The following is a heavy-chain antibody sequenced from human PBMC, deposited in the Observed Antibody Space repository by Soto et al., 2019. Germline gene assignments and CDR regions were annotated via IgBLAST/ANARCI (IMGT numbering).Heavy chain of an antibody. CDR3: ARVWGAVTKPGNYGIDV. Sequence: TRSLPCPFSGFSLSSAGYFLSRTPQPTGKGLEWIGYMYDSESTYYNPSLKIRVTISVDTSKNQYSLKLSSVTAADTAVYYCARVWGAVTKPGNYGIDVWGQGTTVTVSS. D-gene: IGHD4-17*01. V-gene: IGHV4-31*03. J-gene: IGHJ6*02. CDR1: GFSLSSAGYF. CDR2: MYDSEST.